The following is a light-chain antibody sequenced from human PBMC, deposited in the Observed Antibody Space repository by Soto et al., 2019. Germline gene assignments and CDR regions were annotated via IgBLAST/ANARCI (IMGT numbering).Light chain of an antibody. J-gene: IGLJ1*01. CDR3: QSHDSSLHASV. V-gene: IGLV1-40*01. Sequence: QSALTQPPSVSGAPGQRVTSSCTGGSSNIGAGYDVHWYLQLPGTAPKLLIYGNTNRPSGVPDRFSGSKSGSSASLAITGLQAEDEADYYCQSHDSSLHASVFGTGTKVTVL. CDR1: SSNIGAGYD. CDR2: GNT.